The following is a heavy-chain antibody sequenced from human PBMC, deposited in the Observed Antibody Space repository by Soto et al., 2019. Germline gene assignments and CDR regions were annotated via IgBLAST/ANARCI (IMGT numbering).Heavy chain of an antibody. Sequence: SETLSLTCTVSGGSISSYYWSWIRQPPGKGLEWIGYIYYSGSTNYNPSLKSRVTISVDTSKNQFSLKLSSVTAADTAVYYCARDNYGSSTSCINWFDPWGQGPLVTVSS. D-gene: IGHD2-2*01. CDR2: IYYSGST. V-gene: IGHV4-59*01. CDR3: ARDNYGSSTSCINWFDP. J-gene: IGHJ5*02. CDR1: GGSISSYY.